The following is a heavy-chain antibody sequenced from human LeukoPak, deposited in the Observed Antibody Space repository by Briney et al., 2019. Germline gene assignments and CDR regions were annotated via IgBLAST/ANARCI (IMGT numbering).Heavy chain of an antibody. J-gene: IGHJ6*02. CDR1: GFTFSSYA. V-gene: IGHV3-48*03. CDR2: ITNNGTAI. CDR3: ARDQWLAYYYHGMDV. D-gene: IGHD6-19*01. Sequence: PGGSLRLSCAVSGFTFSSYAMNWVRQAPGKGLEWVSYITNNGTAIYYADSVKGRFTISRDNAENSLYLQMNSLRAEDTAIYYCARDQWLAYYYHGMDVWGQGTTVTVSS.